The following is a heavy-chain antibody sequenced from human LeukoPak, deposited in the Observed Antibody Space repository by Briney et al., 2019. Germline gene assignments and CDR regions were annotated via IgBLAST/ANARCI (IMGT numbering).Heavy chain of an antibody. CDR3: VTTGRGTFAEVDN. CDR2: NYYSGST. Sequence: SETLSLTCTVSGGSISSGHYCWGWIRQPPGKGLEWIGSNYYSGSTYYNPSLKSRVTISIDTSKNQFSLRLTSVTAADTAVYYRVTTGRGTFAEVDNWGQGTLVTVSS. CDR1: GGSISSGHYC. D-gene: IGHD3-10*01. V-gene: IGHV4-39*01. J-gene: IGHJ4*02.